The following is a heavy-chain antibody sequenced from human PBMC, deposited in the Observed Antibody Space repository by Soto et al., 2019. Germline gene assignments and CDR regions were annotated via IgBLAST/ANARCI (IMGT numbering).Heavy chain of an antibody. CDR3: ARLTYYYGSGSYYFDY. J-gene: IGHJ4*02. Sequence: ASVKLTCKDSGYTFTCYGLSWARQAPGQGLEWMGWISAYNGNTNYAQKLQGRVTMTTDTSTSTAYMELRSLRSDDTAVYYCARLTYYYGSGSYYFDYWGQGTLVTV. CDR2: ISAYNGNT. D-gene: IGHD3-10*01. CDR1: GYTFTCYG. V-gene: IGHV1-18*01.